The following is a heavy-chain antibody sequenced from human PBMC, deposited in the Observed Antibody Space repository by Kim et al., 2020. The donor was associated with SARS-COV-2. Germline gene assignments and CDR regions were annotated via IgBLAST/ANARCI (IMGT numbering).Heavy chain of an antibody. CDR2: IWYDGSNK. D-gene: IGHD2-15*01. CDR1: RFTFSSYG. J-gene: IGHJ4*02. CDR3: AKERRKYCSGGSCHLEY. V-gene: IGHV3-33*06. Sequence: GGSLRLSCAASRFTFSSYGLRWVRQAPGKGLEWVAVIWYDGSNKYHADSVKGRFTISRDNSKNTLYLQMNNLRAEDTAVYYCAKERRKYCSGGSCHLEYWGQGTLVTVSS.